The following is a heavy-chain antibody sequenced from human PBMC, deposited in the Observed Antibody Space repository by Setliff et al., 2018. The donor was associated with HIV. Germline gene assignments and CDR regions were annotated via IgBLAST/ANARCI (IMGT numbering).Heavy chain of an antibody. J-gene: IGHJ5*01. CDR1: GGSISSDDYY. CDR3: ARGGAVSADFDS. D-gene: IGHD3-16*01. CDR2: ITYSGRA. V-gene: IGHV4-30-4*08. Sequence: KPSETLSLTCTVSGGSISSDDYYWNWIRQPPGKGLEWIGYITYSGRAYYKPSLKSRLTISVDTSKTQFSLSLNSVTAAHTAVYFCARGGAVSADFDSWGQGTLVTVSS.